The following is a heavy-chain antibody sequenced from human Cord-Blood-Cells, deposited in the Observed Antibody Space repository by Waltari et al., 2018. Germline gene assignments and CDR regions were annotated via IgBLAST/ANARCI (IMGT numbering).Heavy chain of an antibody. CDR2: IKQDGNEK. CDR3: ASVGPLWFGELLYYFDY. V-gene: IGHV3-7*01. CDR1: GFTFSSYW. Sequence: EVQLVESGGGLVQPGGSLRLSCAASGFTFSSYWMSWVRQAPGKGLGWVANIKQDGNEKDYVDSVEGRFTISRDNAKNSLYLQMNSLRAEDTAVYYCASVGPLWFGELLYYFDYWGQGTLVTVSS. D-gene: IGHD3-10*01. J-gene: IGHJ4*02.